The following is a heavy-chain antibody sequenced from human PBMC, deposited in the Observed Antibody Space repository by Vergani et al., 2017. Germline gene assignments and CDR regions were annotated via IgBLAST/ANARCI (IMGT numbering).Heavy chain of an antibody. CDR2: VYYSGST. V-gene: IGHV4-61*01. Sequence: QVQLQESGPGLVKPSETLSLTCTVPGGSVSSGSYYWSWIRQPPGKGLEWIGYVYYSGSTNYNPSLKSRVTISVDTTKNQFSLKLISVTAADTAVYYSARTHGQRHIGVVTATALFDYWGQGTLVTVSS. CDR1: GGSVSSGSYY. J-gene: IGHJ4*02. D-gene: IGHD2-21*02. CDR3: ARTHGQRHIGVVTATALFDY.